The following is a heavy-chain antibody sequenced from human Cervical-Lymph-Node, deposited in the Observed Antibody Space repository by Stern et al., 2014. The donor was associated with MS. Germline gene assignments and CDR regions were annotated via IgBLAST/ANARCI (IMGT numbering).Heavy chain of an antibody. V-gene: IGHV1-69*01. CDR1: GGTFSTYA. Sequence: VQLVESGAEVKKPGSSGKVSCKASGGTFSTYAISWVRQAPGQGLEWMGGLIPIFGTANYAQKFQGRVTITADESTSTAYMELSSLRSEDTAVYYCARANIVLMVYASFERWGQGTMVTVSS. CDR3: ARANIVLMVYASFER. J-gene: IGHJ3*01. D-gene: IGHD2-8*01. CDR2: LIPIFGTA.